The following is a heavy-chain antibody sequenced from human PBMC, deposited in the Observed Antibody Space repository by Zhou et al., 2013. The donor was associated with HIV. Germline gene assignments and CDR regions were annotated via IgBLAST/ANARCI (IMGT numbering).Heavy chain of an antibody. CDR3: ARVAIDHFRSSWYAYFDY. CDR1: GYTFTAYY. V-gene: IGHV1-2*02. CDR2: INPNSGGT. Sequence: QVQLVQSGAEVKKPGASVKVSCTTSGYTFTAYYIHWVRQAPGQGLEWLGWINPNSGGTNYAQRFQGRVTVTRDTAINTAYMELSSLRSEDTAVYYCARVAIDHFRSSWYAYFDYWGQGTLVTVSS. J-gene: IGHJ4*02. D-gene: IGHD6-13*01.